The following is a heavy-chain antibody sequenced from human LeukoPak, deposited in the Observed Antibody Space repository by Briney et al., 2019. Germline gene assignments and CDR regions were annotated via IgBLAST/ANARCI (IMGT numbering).Heavy chain of an antibody. CDR3: ARNYYDSSGYYAIDY. Sequence: KPSETLSLTCTVSGGSISSYYWSWIRQPPGKGLEWIGYIYYSGSTNYNPSLKSRVTISVDTSKNQFSLKLSSVTAADTAVYYCARNYYDSSGYYAIDYWGQGTLVTVSS. D-gene: IGHD3-22*01. CDR1: GGSISSYY. CDR2: IYYSGST. V-gene: IGHV4-59*08. J-gene: IGHJ4*02.